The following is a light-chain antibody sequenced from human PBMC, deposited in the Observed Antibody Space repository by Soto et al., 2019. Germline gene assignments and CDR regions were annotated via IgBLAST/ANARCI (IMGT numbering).Light chain of an antibody. CDR3: QQYNNWPPLT. J-gene: IGKJ4*01. Sequence: EIVMTQSPATLSVSPGERATLSCRASQSVSSNLAWYQQKPGQAPRLLIYGASTRATGIPARFSGSGSGPEFTLTISSLQSEDFAVYYCQQYNNWPPLTFGGGTKVEIK. CDR1: QSVSSN. CDR2: GAS. V-gene: IGKV3-15*01.